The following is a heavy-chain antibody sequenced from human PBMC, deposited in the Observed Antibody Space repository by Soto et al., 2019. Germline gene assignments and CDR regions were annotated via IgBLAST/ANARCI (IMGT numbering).Heavy chain of an antibody. Sequence: GGSLRLSCAASGFTFSSYAMSWVRQAPGEGLEWVLTISGSGGSTYYADSVMGRFTISRDHSQNSLYLQMNSLRAEHTAVDYCAKDIIPDYYGSESPIDYRGPGTLVTISS. D-gene: IGHD3-10*01. V-gene: IGHV3-23*01. CDR2: ISGSGGST. J-gene: IGHJ4*02. CDR3: AKDIIPDYYGSESPIDY. CDR1: GFTFSSYA.